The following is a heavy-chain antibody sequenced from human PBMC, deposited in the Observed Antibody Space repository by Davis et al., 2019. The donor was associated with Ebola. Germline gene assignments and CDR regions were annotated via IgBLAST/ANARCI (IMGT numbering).Heavy chain of an antibody. CDR3: ARVLSGYYYFYMDV. CDR2: INHRGST. D-gene: IGHD6-25*01. V-gene: IGHV4-34*01. J-gene: IGHJ6*03. Sequence: MPSETLSLTCAVYGGSFSGYYWSWIRQPPGKGLEWIGEINHRGSTNYNPSLKSRVTISVDTSKIQFPLKLSSVTAADTAVYYCARVLSGYYYFYMDVWGKGTTVTVSS. CDR1: GGSFSGYY.